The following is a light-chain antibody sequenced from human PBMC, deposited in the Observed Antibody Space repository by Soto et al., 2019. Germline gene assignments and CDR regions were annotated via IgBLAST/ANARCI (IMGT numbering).Light chain of an antibody. J-gene: IGKJ3*01. CDR2: GAS. V-gene: IGKV3-20*01. CDR3: QHYDNSPPSVT. CDR1: QSVISN. Sequence: EIVMTQSPATLSVSPGERATLSCRAIQSVISNLACYQQKPGQAPRLLIYGASRRATGIPDRFSGSGSGTDFILTISRLEPEDFAVYYCQHYDNSPPSVTFGPGTKVDIK.